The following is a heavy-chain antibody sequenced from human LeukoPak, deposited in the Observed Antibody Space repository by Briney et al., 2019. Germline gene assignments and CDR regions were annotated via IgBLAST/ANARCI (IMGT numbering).Heavy chain of an antibody. CDR2: INPSGGST. J-gene: IGHJ6*02. Sequence: ASVKVSCKASGYTFTSYYMHWVRQAPGQGLEWMGIINPSGGSTSYAQKFQGRVTMTRDTSTSTVYMELGSQRSEDTAVYYCASKMASDYYYGMDVWGQGTTVTVSS. D-gene: IGHD2-8*01. CDR3: ASKMASDYYYGMDV. CDR1: GYTFTSYY. V-gene: IGHV1-46*01.